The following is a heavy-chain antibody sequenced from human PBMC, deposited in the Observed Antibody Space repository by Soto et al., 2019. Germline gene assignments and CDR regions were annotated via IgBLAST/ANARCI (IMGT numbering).Heavy chain of an antibody. Sequence: QVQLRESGPGLVKPSETLSLTCTVSGGSISSYYWSWIRQPPGKGLEWIGYIYYSGSTNYNPSLKSRVTISVDTSKNQFSLKLSSVTAADTAVYYCAKSPLWFGELLYFDYWGQGTLVTVSS. V-gene: IGHV4-59*01. D-gene: IGHD3-10*01. CDR3: AKSPLWFGELLYFDY. CDR2: IYYSGST. CDR1: GGSISSYY. J-gene: IGHJ4*02.